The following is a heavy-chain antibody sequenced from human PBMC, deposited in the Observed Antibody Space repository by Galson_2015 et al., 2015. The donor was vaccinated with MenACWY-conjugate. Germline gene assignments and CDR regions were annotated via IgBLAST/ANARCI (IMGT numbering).Heavy chain of an antibody. CDR3: ARDEVRWCTTSACRGGWES. J-gene: IGHJ5*02. V-gene: IGHV3-30*15. D-gene: IGHD4/OR15-4a*01. CDR2: LSYDGSVK. Sequence: SLRLSCAASGFTFNNFGIHWVRRAPGKGLEWVAFLSYDGSVKSYADSVKGRFAISRDNSENTLYLQMSSLSIDDTAVYYCARDEVRWCTTSACRGGWESWGQGTPVTVSA. CDR1: GFTFNNFG.